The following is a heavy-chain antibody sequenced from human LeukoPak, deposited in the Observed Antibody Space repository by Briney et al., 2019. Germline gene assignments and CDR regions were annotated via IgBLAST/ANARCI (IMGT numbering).Heavy chain of an antibody. Sequence: GGSLRLSCAASGFTFSSYGMHWVRQAPGKGLEWVAVISYDGSNKYYADSVKGRFTISRDNSKNTLYLQMNSLRAEDTAVYYCAKSPGVLLWFGSFDYWGQGTLVTVSS. CDR3: AKSPGVLLWFGSFDY. CDR2: ISYDGSNK. J-gene: IGHJ4*02. CDR1: GFTFSSYG. V-gene: IGHV3-30*18. D-gene: IGHD3-10*01.